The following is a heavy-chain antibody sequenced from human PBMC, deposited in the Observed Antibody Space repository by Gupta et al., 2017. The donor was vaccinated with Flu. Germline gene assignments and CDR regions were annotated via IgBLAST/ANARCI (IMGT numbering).Heavy chain of an antibody. D-gene: IGHD3-3*01. V-gene: IGHV3-21*01. CDR3: VRDYWAHKYYKSGYYHDN. CDR2: SSPSGSDI. J-gene: IGHJ4*02. Sequence: EVRLASSGRSLVKPGGSLSLSRAVTGFHFSTLSSTFVRQVRGTGLDGVSSSSPSGSDISYADSVKGRFIISRDNAKNSLHLQMTDPRAEDTAVYYCVRDYWAHKYYKSGYYHDNWGRGTLVTVSS. CDR1: GFHFSTLS.